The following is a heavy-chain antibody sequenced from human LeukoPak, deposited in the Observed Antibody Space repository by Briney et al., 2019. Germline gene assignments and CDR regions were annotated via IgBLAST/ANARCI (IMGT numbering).Heavy chain of an antibody. CDR3: ARHSIAVSTLNWFDP. Sequence: SETLSLTCTVSGGSISSYYWSWIRQPPGKGLEWIGYIYTSGSTNYNPLLKSRVTISVDTSKNQFSLKLGSVTAADTAVYYCARHSIAVSTLNWFDPWGQGTLVTVSS. J-gene: IGHJ5*02. V-gene: IGHV4-4*09. CDR1: GGSISSYY. D-gene: IGHD2-15*01. CDR2: IYTSGST.